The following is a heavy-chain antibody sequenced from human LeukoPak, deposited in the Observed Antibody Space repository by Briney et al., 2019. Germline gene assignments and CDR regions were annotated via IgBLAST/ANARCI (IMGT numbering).Heavy chain of an antibody. Sequence: AGGSLRLSCTASGFTFSSYWMHWVRQAPGKGLVWVSRTSSDGSSTSYADSVKGRFTISRDNAKNTMYLQMNSLRAEDTAVYYCARDLGHAFDYWGQGTLVTVSS. CDR2: TSSDGSST. CDR3: ARDLGHAFDY. CDR1: GFTFSSYW. V-gene: IGHV3-74*01. J-gene: IGHJ4*02. D-gene: IGHD3/OR15-3a*01.